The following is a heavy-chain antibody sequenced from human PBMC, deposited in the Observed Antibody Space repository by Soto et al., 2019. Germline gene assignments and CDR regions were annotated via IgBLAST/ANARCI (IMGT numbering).Heavy chain of an antibody. D-gene: IGHD5-18*01. V-gene: IGHV3-21*01. CDR2: ISSSSSDI. Sequence: EVQLVESGGGLVKPGGSLRLSCAASGFTFSSYRMNWVRQAPGKGLEWVSSISSSSSDIYYADSVKGRITISRDNAKNSLYLQMNSLRAEDTAVYYCARDVDTAMVREPYYYHGMDVWGQGSTVTVSS. J-gene: IGHJ6*02. CDR1: GFTFSSYR. CDR3: ARDVDTAMVREPYYYHGMDV.